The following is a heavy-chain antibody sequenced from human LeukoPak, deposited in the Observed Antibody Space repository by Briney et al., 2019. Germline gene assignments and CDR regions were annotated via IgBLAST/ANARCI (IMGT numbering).Heavy chain of an antibody. CDR2: ISYDGSNK. CDR1: GSTFISYA. V-gene: IGHV3-30*04. D-gene: IGHD1-26*01. CDR3: ARQRATTLDY. J-gene: IGHJ4*02. Sequence: GSCLRLSCAASGSTFISYATHCVRQAPGKGLEWVAVISYDGSNKYYADSVKGRFTISRDNSKNTLYLQMNSLRAEDTAVYYCARQRATTLDYWDQGTLVTVSS.